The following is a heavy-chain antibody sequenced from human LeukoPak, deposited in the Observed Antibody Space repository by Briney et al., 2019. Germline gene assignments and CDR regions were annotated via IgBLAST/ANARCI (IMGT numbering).Heavy chain of an antibody. CDR1: GGSISSSSYY. V-gene: IGHV4-39*01. D-gene: IGHD5-24*01. J-gene: IGHJ4*02. Sequence: SETLSLTCTVSGGSISSSSYYWGWIRQPPGKGLEWIGGIYYSGSTYYNPSLKSRVTISVDTSKNQFSLKLSSVTAADTAVYYCARRKDGYNRYYFDYWGQGTLVTVSS. CDR3: ARRKDGYNRYYFDY. CDR2: IYYSGST.